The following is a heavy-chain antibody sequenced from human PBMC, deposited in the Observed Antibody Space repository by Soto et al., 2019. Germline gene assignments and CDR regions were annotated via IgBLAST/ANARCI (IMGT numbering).Heavy chain of an antibody. J-gene: IGHJ4*02. Sequence: PGGSLRLSCAASGFTFSSYSMNWVRQAPGKGLEWVSYISSSSSTIYYADSVKGRFTISRDNAKNSLYLQMNSLRAEDTAVYYCARAPNVIAAAGNFDYWGQGTLVTVSP. CDR1: GFTFSSYS. D-gene: IGHD6-13*01. CDR2: ISSSSSTI. CDR3: ARAPNVIAAAGNFDY. V-gene: IGHV3-48*04.